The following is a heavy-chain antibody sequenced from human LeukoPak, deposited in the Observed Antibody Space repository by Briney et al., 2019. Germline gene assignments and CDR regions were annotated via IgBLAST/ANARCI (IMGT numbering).Heavy chain of an antibody. CDR2: ITSSSSYI. J-gene: IGHJ4*02. CDR3: ARDRNTDFWSGYYTNYCDY. D-gene: IGHD3-3*01. Sequence: GGSLRLSCAASGFTFSSYSMNWVRQAPGKGLEWVSSITSSSSYIYYADSVKGRFTISRDNAKNSLYLQMNSLRAEDTAVYYCARDRNTDFWSGYYTNYCDYWGQGTLVTVSS. CDR1: GFTFSSYS. V-gene: IGHV3-21*01.